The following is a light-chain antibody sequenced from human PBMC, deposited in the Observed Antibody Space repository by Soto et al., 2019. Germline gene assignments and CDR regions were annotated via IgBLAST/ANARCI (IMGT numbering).Light chain of an antibody. CDR2: AAS. Sequence: DIQMTQSPSSLSAFVGDRVSITCRASQSINNYLNWYQQKPGKAPKLLIHAASSLQSGVPLRFKCRGSGTEFTLTISNLQPEDFATYFCQQSFSTPMYTFGQGTKLEIK. CDR1: QSINNY. V-gene: IGKV1-39*01. J-gene: IGKJ2*01. CDR3: QQSFSTPMYT.